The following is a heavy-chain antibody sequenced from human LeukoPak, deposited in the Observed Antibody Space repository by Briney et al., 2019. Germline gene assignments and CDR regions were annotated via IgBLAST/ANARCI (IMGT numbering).Heavy chain of an antibody. D-gene: IGHD6-6*01. V-gene: IGHV3-74*03. CDR1: GFTFRNHW. CDR2: ISSDGSST. Sequence: GGSLRLSSAPPGFTFRNHWMYAGRQTPEKGLRRVSRISSDGSSTTYADSVKGRFTISRDNAKNTLYLQMNNLRAEDTAMYYCAREQRVTGRPDIDYWGQGTLVIVSS. CDR3: AREQRVTGRPDIDY. J-gene: IGHJ4*02.